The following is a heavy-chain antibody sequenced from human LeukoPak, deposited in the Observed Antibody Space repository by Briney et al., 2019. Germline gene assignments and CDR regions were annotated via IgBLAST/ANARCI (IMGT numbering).Heavy chain of an antibody. J-gene: IGHJ5*02. CDR3: ARCMVRGSWSKGWFDP. CDR2: IYYSGST. D-gene: IGHD6-13*01. Sequence: SETLSLTCTVSGGSISSSSYYWGWIRQPPGKGLEWIGSIYYSGSTYYNPSLKSRVTISVDTSKNQFSLKLSSVTAADTAMYYCARCMVRGSWSKGWFDPWGQGTLVTVSS. CDR1: GGSISSSSYY. V-gene: IGHV4-39*01.